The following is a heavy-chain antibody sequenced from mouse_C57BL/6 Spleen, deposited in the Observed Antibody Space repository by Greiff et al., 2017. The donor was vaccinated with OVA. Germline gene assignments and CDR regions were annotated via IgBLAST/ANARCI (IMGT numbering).Heavy chain of an antibody. D-gene: IGHD1-1*01. J-gene: IGHJ2*01. Sequence: VQLQQSGAELVRPGTSVKVSCKASGYAFTNYLIEWVKQRPGQGLEWIGVINPGSGGTNYNEKFKGKATLTADKSSSTAYMQLSSLTSEDSAVYFCARDYYYGSSYVDYWGQGTTLTVSS. CDR2: INPGSGGT. V-gene: IGHV1-54*01. CDR3: ARDYYYGSSYVDY. CDR1: GYAFTNYL.